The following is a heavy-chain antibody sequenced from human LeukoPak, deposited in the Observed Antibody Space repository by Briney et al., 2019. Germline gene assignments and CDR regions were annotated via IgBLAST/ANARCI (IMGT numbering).Heavy chain of an antibody. CDR3: AGKYYDFWSGSDY. CDR1: GGSFSGYY. CDR2: INHSGST. V-gene: IGHV4-34*01. J-gene: IGHJ4*02. Sequence: SETLSLTCAVYGGSFSGYYWSWIRQPPGKWLEWIGEINHSGSTNYNPSLKSRVTISVDTSKNQFSLKLSSVTAADTAVYYCAGKYYDFWSGSDYWGQGTLVTVSS. D-gene: IGHD3-3*01.